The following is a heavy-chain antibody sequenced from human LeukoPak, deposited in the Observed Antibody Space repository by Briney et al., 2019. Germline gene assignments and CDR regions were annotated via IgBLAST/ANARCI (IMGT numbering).Heavy chain of an antibody. CDR2: IYYSGST. D-gene: IGHD6-19*01. CDR1: GGSISSSSYY. J-gene: IGHJ4*02. CDR3: ARDRLAVAGTVGY. Sequence: TTSETLPLTCTVSGGSISSSSYYRGWIRQPPGKGLEWIGSIYYSGSTYYNPSLKSRVTISVDTSKNQFSLKLSSVTAADTAVYYCARDRLAVAGTVGYWGQGTLVTVSS. V-gene: IGHV4-39*07.